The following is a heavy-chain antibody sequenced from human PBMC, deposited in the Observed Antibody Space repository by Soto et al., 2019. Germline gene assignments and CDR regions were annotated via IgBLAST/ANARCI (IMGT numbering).Heavy chain of an antibody. CDR3: ARDYYKYYDSSGYYRSPAY. D-gene: IGHD3-22*01. Sequence: GGSLRLSCAASGFTFSSYAMHWVRQAPCKGLEWVALISYDGSDKDYADSVKGRFTISRDNSRNTLFLQMNSLRAEDTAVYYCARDYYKYYDSSGYYRSPAYWGQGTLVTVSS. V-gene: IGHV3-30-3*01. CDR2: ISYDGSDK. J-gene: IGHJ4*02. CDR1: GFTFSSYA.